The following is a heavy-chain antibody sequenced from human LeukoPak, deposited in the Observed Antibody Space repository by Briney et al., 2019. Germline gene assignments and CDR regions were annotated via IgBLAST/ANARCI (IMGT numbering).Heavy chain of an antibody. CDR1: GFTFSSYG. Sequence: GGSLRLSCAASGFTFSSYGMHWVRQAPGKGLEWVAFIRYDGSNKYYADSVKGRFTISRDNSKNTLYLQMNSLRAEDTAVYYCARDPYYYDSSGYSHWGQGTLVTVSS. CDR3: ARDPYYYDSSGYSH. D-gene: IGHD3-22*01. CDR2: IRYDGSNK. J-gene: IGHJ4*02. V-gene: IGHV3-30*02.